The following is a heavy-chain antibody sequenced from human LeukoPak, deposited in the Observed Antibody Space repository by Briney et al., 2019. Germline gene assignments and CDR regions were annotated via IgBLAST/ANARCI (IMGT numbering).Heavy chain of an antibody. D-gene: IGHD4-17*01. Sequence: SETLSLTCAVYGGSLSGYYWSWIRQPPGKGLEWIGEINHSGSTNYNPSLKSRVTISVDTSKNQFSLKLSSVTAADTAVYYCARNPSAGDYLDAFDIWGQGTMVTVSS. V-gene: IGHV4-34*01. CDR2: INHSGST. CDR1: GGSLSGYY. J-gene: IGHJ3*02. CDR3: ARNPSAGDYLDAFDI.